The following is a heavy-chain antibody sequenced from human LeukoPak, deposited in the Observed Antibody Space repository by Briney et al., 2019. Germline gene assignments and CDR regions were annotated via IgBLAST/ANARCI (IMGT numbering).Heavy chain of an antibody. D-gene: IGHD6-13*01. CDR1: GFTFSSYW. J-gene: IGHJ5*02. Sequence: QPGGSLRLSCAASGFTFSSYWMSWVRQAPGKGLEWVANIKQDGSEKYYVDSVKGRFTISRDNAKNSLYLQMNSLRAEDTAVYYCARDQTASWPYNWVDPWGQGTLVTVSS. CDR2: IKQDGSEK. CDR3: ARDQTASWPYNWVDP. V-gene: IGHV3-7*01.